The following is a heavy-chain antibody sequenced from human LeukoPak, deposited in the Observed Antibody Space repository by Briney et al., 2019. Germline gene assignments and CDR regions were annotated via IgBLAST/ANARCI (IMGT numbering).Heavy chain of an antibody. CDR3: YGCNAYQ. Sequence: GGSLRLSCAASGFTFSSYWMHWVRQAPGKGLVWVSGINTDGSSTNYADSVKGRFTISRDNSKNTLYLQMNSLRVEVMAVYYCYGCNAYQWVQGTLVTVSS. J-gene: IGHJ1*01. CDR2: INTDGSST. V-gene: IGHV3-74*01. CDR1: GFTFSSYW. D-gene: IGHD4-23*01.